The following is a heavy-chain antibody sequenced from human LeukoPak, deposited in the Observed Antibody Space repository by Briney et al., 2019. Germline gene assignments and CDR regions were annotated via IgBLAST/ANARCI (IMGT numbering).Heavy chain of an antibody. CDR3: AKAFYEGLLHYYFDY. Sequence: PGGSLRLSCAASGFTFSSYGMHWVRQAPGKGLEWVAFIRYDGSNKYYADSVKGRFTISRDNSKNTLFLQVNSLRTEDTAVYYCAKAFYEGLLHYYFDYWGQGTLVTVSS. D-gene: IGHD1-26*01. V-gene: IGHV3-30*02. J-gene: IGHJ4*02. CDR2: IRYDGSNK. CDR1: GFTFSSYG.